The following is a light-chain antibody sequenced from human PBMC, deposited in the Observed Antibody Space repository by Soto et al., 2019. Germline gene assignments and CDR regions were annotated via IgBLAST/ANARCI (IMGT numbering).Light chain of an antibody. CDR2: DIS. V-gene: IGKV3-20*01. J-gene: IGKJ1*01. CDR1: QSVASS. Sequence: EIVLTQSPATLSLSPGERATLSCRASQSVASSLAWFQQKPGQAPRLLIYDISARATGIPARFSGSGSGTDFTLTISRLEPEDFAVYYCQQYGSSLWTFGQGTKVDIK. CDR3: QQYGSSLWT.